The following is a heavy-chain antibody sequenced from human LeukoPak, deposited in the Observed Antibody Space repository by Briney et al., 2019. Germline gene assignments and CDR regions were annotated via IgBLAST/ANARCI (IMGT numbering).Heavy chain of an antibody. CDR3: ASGSGWHIDY. Sequence: GGSLRLSCAASGFTFSSYEMNWVRQAPGKGLEWVSYISSSSSTIYYADSVKGRFTISRDNAKNSLYLQMNSLRAEDTAVYYCASGSGWHIDYWGQGTLVTVPS. CDR2: ISSSSSTI. V-gene: IGHV3-48*01. CDR1: GFTFSSYE. D-gene: IGHD6-19*01. J-gene: IGHJ4*02.